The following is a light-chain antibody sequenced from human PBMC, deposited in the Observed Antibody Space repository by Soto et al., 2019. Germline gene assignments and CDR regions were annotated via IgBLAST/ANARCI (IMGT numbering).Light chain of an antibody. Sequence: QSVLTQPPSASGTPGQRVSISCSGSFSHVGKNTVNLYQQVPGAAPKLLIYSSSQRPSGLPDRFSGSKPGTSASLAIRGLRSEVVSGYYGAVWVDSLRGWVLGGGTHLPAL. CDR1: FSHVGKNT. J-gene: IGLJ3*02. CDR3: AVWVDSLRGWV. CDR2: SSS. V-gene: IGLV1-44*01.